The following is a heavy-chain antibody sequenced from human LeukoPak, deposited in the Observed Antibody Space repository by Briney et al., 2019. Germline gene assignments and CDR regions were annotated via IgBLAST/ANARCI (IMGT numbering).Heavy chain of an antibody. CDR2: IYYSGST. Sequence: PSETLSLTCTVSGGSISSSRYFWRWVRQPPGKGLEWIGSIYYSGSTYYNPSLKSRVTICVYTSKSPFSLKLRSVTAADTAVYYCALLWFGESNWFDPWGQGTLVTVSS. CDR3: ALLWFGESNWFDP. CDR1: GGSISSSRYF. J-gene: IGHJ5*02. V-gene: IGHV4-39*01. D-gene: IGHD3-10*01.